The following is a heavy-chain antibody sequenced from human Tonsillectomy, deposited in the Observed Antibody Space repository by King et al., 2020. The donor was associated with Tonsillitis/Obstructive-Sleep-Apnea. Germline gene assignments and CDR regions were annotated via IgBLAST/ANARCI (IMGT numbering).Heavy chain of an antibody. Sequence: QLVQSGAEVKKPGSSVKVSCKASGGTFSSYAISWVRQAPGQGLEWMGGIIPIFGTANYAQKFQGRVTLTADESTSTAYMELSSLRSEDTAVYYCARGLRYFDGSAFDIWGQGTMVTVSS. J-gene: IGHJ3*02. CDR2: IIPIFGTA. V-gene: IGHV1-69*01. CDR3: ARGLRYFDGSAFDI. CDR1: GGTFSSYA. D-gene: IGHD3-9*01.